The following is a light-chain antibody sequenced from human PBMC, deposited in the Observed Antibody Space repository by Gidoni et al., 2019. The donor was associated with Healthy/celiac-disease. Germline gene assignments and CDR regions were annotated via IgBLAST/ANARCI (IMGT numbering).Light chain of an antibody. CDR2: QDS. Sequence: YELTQPPSVSVSPGQTASITCSGHKLGDKYACWYQQKPGQSPVLVIYQDSKRPSGIPERFSGSNSGNTATLTISGTQAMDEADYYCQAWDSSTRVVFGGGTKLTVL. CDR1: KLGDKY. CDR3: QAWDSSTRVV. V-gene: IGLV3-1*01. J-gene: IGLJ2*01.